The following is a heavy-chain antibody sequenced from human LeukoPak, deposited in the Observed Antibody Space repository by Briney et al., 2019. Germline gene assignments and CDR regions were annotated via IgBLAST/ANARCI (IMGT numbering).Heavy chain of an antibody. Sequence: SVKVSCKASGFTFTTSAVQWVRQARGQRLEWIGRIVVGSGNTDHAQKFRGRLTITRDISTSTAYMELSSLTSDDTAVYYCAAVPNANTWYWDDAFDIWGQGTMVTVSS. CDR2: IVVGSGNT. V-gene: IGHV1-58*01. D-gene: IGHD2-8*02. J-gene: IGHJ3*02. CDR3: AAVPNANTWYWDDAFDI. CDR1: GFTFTTSA.